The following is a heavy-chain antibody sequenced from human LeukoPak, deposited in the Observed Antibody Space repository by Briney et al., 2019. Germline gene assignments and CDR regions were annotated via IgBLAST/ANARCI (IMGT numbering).Heavy chain of an antibody. CDR2: ISSSSSYI. J-gene: IGHJ4*02. CDR3: ARDPFYGSGSYLFDY. CDR1: GFTFSSYS. Sequence: GGSLRLSCAASGFTFSSYSMNWVRQAPGKGLEWVSSISSSSSYIYYADSVKGRFTISRDNAKNSLYLQMNSLRAEDTAVYYCARDPFYGSGSYLFDYWGQGTLVTVPS. D-gene: IGHD3-10*01. V-gene: IGHV3-21*01.